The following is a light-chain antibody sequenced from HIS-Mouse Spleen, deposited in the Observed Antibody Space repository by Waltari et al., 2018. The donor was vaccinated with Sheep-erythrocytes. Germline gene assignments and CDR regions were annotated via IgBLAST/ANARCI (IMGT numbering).Light chain of an antibody. V-gene: IGLV2-11*01. Sequence: QSALTQPRSVSGSPGPSVTISCTGTSSYVGGYNYVSWYQQHPGKAPKLMIYEVSKRPSGVPDRFSGSKSGNTASLTISGLQAEDEADYYCCSYAGSYNHVFATGTKVTVL. J-gene: IGLJ1*01. CDR3: CSYAGSYNHV. CDR1: SSYVGGYNY. CDR2: EVS.